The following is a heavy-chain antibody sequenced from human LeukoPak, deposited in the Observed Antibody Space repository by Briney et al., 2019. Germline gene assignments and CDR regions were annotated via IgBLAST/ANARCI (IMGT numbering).Heavy chain of an antibody. J-gene: IGHJ3*02. V-gene: IGHV1-18*01. Sequence: ASVKVSCKASGYTFTSYGISWVRQAPGQGLEWMGWIGVYNANTNYAQNLQGRVTMTTDTSTSTVYMELRSLRSDDTAVYYCARDYPYGTFDIWGQGTTVTVSS. CDR1: GYTFTSYG. D-gene: IGHD3-10*01. CDR3: ARDYPYGTFDI. CDR2: IGVYNANT.